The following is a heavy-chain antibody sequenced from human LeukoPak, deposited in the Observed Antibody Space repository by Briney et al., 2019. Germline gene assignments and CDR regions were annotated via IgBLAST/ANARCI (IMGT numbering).Heavy chain of an antibody. J-gene: IGHJ6*02. D-gene: IGHD3-22*01. CDR2: ISAYNGNT. V-gene: IGHV1-18*01. Sequence: GASVTVSCKASGYTFTSYGISWVRQAPGQGLEWMGWISAYNGNTNYAQRLQGRVTIPTDTSTSTAYMELRSLRSDGTAVYYCERDLEDSSGYEYYYYYGMEVWGQGTTVTVSS. CDR3: ERDLEDSSGYEYYYYYGMEV. CDR1: GYTFTSYG.